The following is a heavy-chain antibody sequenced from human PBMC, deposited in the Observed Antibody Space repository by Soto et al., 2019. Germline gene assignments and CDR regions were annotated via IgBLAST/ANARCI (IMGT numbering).Heavy chain of an antibody. D-gene: IGHD3-22*01. V-gene: IGHV4-59*01. J-gene: IGHJ4*02. CDR2: TYYSGGT. Sequence: QVQLQESGPGLVKPSETLSLTCTVSGGSISSYYWTWIRQPPGKGLEWIGYTYYSGGTNYNPYLKSRVPIAVDTSKNQVCLQLSAVTAADTAAYYCSRDRGESSEYYHFDDWGQGTLGTVSS. CDR1: GGSISSYY. CDR3: SRDRGESSEYYHFDD.